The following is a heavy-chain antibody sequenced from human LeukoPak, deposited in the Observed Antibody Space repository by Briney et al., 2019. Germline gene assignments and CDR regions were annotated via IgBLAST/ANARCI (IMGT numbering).Heavy chain of an antibody. V-gene: IGHV4-59*01. D-gene: IGHD6-19*01. J-gene: IGHJ4*02. CDR2: IYYSGST. CDR1: GGSISSYY. Sequence: MTSETLSLTCTVSGGSISSYYWSWIRQPPGKGLEWIGYIYYSGSTNYNPSLKSRVTISVDTSKNQFSLKLSSVTAADTAVYYCAKVSPFSSGLAAYSWGQGTLVAVSS. CDR3: AKVSPFSSGLAAYS.